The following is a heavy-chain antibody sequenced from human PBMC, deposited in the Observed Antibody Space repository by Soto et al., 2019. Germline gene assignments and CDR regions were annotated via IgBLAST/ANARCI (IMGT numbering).Heavy chain of an antibody. CDR2: IDPSDSYA. CDR1: GYSFTSYW. J-gene: IGHJ4*02. Sequence: GEALKISCKASGYSFTSYWISWVRQMPGKGLEWMGRIDPSDSYANYSPSFQGHVTISADKSISTAYLQWSSLKASDTAMYYCARLLGGVQYRNYSDYWGQGTQVTVSS. V-gene: IGHV5-10-1*01. CDR3: ARLLGGVQYRNYSDY. D-gene: IGHD1-1*01.